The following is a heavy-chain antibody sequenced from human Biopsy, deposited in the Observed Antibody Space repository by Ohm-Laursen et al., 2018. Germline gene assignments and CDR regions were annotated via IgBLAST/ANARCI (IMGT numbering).Heavy chain of an antibody. Sequence: ASVKVSCKASGYTFTSYEINWVRQATGQGLEWMGRMNPNSGNTGYAQKFQGRVTMTRNTSISTAYMEVSSLRSEDTAVYYCARGRNPVWFGEDLDYWGQGTPVTVSS. CDR2: MNPNSGNT. J-gene: IGHJ4*02. D-gene: IGHD3-10*01. CDR3: ARGRNPVWFGEDLDY. CDR1: GYTFTSYE. V-gene: IGHV1-8*01.